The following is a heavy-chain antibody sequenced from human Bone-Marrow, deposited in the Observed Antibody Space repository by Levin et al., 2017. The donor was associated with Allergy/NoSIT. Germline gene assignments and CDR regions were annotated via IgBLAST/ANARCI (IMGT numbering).Heavy chain of an antibody. CDR2: INHSGST. D-gene: IGHD4-23*01. CDR1: GGSFSGYY. J-gene: IGHJ2*01. Sequence: SETLSLTCAVYGGSFSGYYWSWIRQPPGKGLEWIGEINHSGSTNYNPSLKSRVTISVDTSKNQFSLKLSSVTAADTAVYYCARAVATRTSPQYFDLWGRGTLVTVSS. V-gene: IGHV4-34*01. CDR3: ARAVATRTSPQYFDL.